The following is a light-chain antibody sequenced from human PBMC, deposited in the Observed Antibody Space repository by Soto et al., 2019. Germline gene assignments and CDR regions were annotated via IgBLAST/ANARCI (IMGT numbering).Light chain of an antibody. Sequence: QSALTQPASVSGSPGHSITISCTGTSSDVGSYNYVSWYQQYPRKAPKLMIYDVSNRPSGVSYRFSGSKSGNTDSLTISGLQAEDEADYYCSSYTSSGTHVVFGGGTKLPFL. CDR1: SSDVGSYNY. J-gene: IGLJ2*01. CDR3: SSYTSSGTHVV. V-gene: IGLV2-14*01. CDR2: DVS.